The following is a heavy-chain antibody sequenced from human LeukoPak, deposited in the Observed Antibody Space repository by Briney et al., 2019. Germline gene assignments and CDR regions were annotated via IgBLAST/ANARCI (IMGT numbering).Heavy chain of an antibody. CDR1: GYTFTSYG. V-gene: IGHV1-18*01. D-gene: IGHD2-8*01. Sequence: ASVKVSCKASGYTFTSYGISWVRQAPGQGLEWMGWISAYNGNTNYAQKLQGRVTMTTDTSTSTAYMELRSLRSDDTAIYYCAKDPNVLMLYAYYMDVWGKGTTVTVSS. CDR2: ISAYNGNT. CDR3: AKDPNVLMLYAYYMDV. J-gene: IGHJ6*03.